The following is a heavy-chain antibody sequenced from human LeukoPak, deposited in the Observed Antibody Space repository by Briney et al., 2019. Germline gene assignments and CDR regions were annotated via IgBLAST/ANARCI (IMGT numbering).Heavy chain of an antibody. V-gene: IGHV3-23*01. Sequence: PGGSLRLSCAPSGVTFSNFAMSWVRQALGKGLEWVSTISGSGGSTFYADSVKGRFTISRDNSKNTLFLQMNSLRAEDTAIYYCAKAGSSGWSSSGGDYWGQGSLVTVSS. J-gene: IGHJ4*02. D-gene: IGHD6-19*01. CDR2: ISGSGGST. CDR3: AKAGSSGWSSSGGDY. CDR1: GVTFSNFA.